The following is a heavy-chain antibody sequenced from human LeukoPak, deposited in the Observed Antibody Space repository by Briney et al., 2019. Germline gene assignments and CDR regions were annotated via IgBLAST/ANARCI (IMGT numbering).Heavy chain of an antibody. J-gene: IGHJ3*02. V-gene: IGHV3-7*03. D-gene: IGHD2/OR15-2a*01. CDR2: IKQDGSEK. CDR1: GFTFSSYW. Sequence: GGSLRLSCAASGFTFSSYWMSWVRQAPGKGLEWVANIKQDGSEKYYVDSVKGRFTISRDNSKNTLYLQMNSLRAEDTAVYYCAKETEVLRSAFDIWGQGTMVTVSS. CDR3: AKETEVLRSAFDI.